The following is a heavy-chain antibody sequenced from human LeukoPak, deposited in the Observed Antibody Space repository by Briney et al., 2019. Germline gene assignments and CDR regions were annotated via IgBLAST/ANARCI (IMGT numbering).Heavy chain of an antibody. V-gene: IGHV3-73*01. D-gene: IGHD4-23*01. Sequence: GGSLRLSCAASGFTFSGSAMHWVRQASGKGLEWVGRIRSKANSYAQAYAASVKGRFTISRDDSKKTAYLQMNSLKTADTAVYYCTMTTVVTGYFDYWGQGTLVTVSS. J-gene: IGHJ4*02. CDR3: TMTTVVTGYFDY. CDR2: IRSKANSYAQ. CDR1: GFTFSGSA.